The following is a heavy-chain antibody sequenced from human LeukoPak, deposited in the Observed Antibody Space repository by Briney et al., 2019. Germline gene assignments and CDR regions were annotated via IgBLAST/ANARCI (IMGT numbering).Heavy chain of an antibody. Sequence: PGGSLRLSCAASGFTFSSYSMHWVRQAPGKGLEWVSYISSSGSTIYYADSVKGRFTISRDNAKNSLYLQMNSLRAEDTAVYYCAGHPLLWFGEDAFDIWGQGTMVTVSS. D-gene: IGHD3-10*01. J-gene: IGHJ3*02. V-gene: IGHV3-48*04. CDR1: GFTFSSYS. CDR3: AGHPLLWFGEDAFDI. CDR2: ISSSGSTI.